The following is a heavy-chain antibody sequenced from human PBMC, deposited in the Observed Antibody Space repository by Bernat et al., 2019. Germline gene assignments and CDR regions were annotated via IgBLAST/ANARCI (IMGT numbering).Heavy chain of an antibody. J-gene: IGHJ4*02. CDR3: ARGGYDILTGYGLFDY. Sequence: QVQLVESGGGLVKPGGSLRLSCAASGFTFSDYYMSWIRQAPGKGLEWVSYISSSSSYTNYADSAKGRFTISRDNAKNSLYLQMNSLRAEDTAVYYCARGGYDILTGYGLFDYWGQGTLVTVSS. CDR2: ISSSSSYT. CDR1: GFTFSDYY. V-gene: IGHV3-11*05. D-gene: IGHD3-9*01.